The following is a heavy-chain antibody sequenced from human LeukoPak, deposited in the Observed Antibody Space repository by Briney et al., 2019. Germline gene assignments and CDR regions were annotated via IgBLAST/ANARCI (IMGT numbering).Heavy chain of an antibody. Sequence: PSETLSLTCTVSGGSISSSSYYWGWIRQPPGKGLEWIGSIYYSGSTYYNPSLKSRVTISVDTSKNQFSLKLSSVTAADTAVYYCARDLPPLYYDFWSGYPPNNWFDPWGQGTLVTVSS. CDR1: GGSISSSSYY. J-gene: IGHJ5*02. V-gene: IGHV4-39*07. CDR3: ARDLPPLYYDFWSGYPPNNWFDP. D-gene: IGHD3-3*01. CDR2: IYYSGST.